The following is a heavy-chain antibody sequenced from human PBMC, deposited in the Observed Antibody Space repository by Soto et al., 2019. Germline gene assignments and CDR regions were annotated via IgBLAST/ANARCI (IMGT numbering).Heavy chain of an antibody. CDR3: VIHGSLTYYDILPPASLDY. CDR2: IIPIFGTA. Sequence: QVQLVQSGAEVKKPGSSVKVSCKASGGTFSSYAISWVRQAPGQGLEWMGGIIPIFGTANYAQKFQGRVTITADESTSPAYMELSSLGTEYTAVYYCVIHGSLTYYDILPPASLDYWGQGTLVTVFS. CDR1: GGTFSSYA. J-gene: IGHJ4*02. D-gene: IGHD3-9*01. V-gene: IGHV1-69*12.